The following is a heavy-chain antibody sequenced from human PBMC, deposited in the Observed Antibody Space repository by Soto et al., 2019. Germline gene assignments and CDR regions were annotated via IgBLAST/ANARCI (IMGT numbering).Heavy chain of an antibody. Sequence: QVQLVQSGAEVKKPGASVKVSCRASGYTFTNYYIHWVRQAPGQGLEWMAIINPMSGSTNYAQNFQGRVTLTMDTSTTTVYMDLSSLRFEDPVVYFCARDLLAGDFWGQGTLVTVSS. CDR2: INPMSGST. D-gene: IGHD3-10*01. J-gene: IGHJ4*02. V-gene: IGHV1-46*01. CDR3: ARDLLAGDF. CDR1: GYTFTNYY.